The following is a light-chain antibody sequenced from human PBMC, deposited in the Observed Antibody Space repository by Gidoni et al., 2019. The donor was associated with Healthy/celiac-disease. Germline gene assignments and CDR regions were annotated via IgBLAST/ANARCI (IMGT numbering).Light chain of an antibody. V-gene: IGLV1-40*01. Sequence: QSVLTQPPSVSGPPGQRVTISCTGSSSNIGAGYDVHWYQHLPGTAPKLLIYGNSNRPSGVPDRFSGSKSGTSASLAITGLQAEDEADYYCQSYDSSLSGVVFGGGTKLTVL. CDR1: SSNIGAGYD. CDR2: GNS. CDR3: QSYDSSLSGVV. J-gene: IGLJ2*01.